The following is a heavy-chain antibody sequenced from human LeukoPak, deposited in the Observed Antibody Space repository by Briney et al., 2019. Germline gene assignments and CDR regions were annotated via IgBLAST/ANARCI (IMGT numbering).Heavy chain of an antibody. Sequence: PGGSLRLSCAASGFTFTSYGMHWVRHAPGKGLEWVAVISYVGSNKYYADSVKGRFTISRDNSKNTLYLQVNSRRGEDTAVYYCAVAYSSSGYYPVDYWGQGTLVTVSS. CDR3: AVAYSSSGYYPVDY. CDR2: ISYVGSNK. J-gene: IGHJ4*02. CDR1: GFTFTSYG. V-gene: IGHV3-30*03. D-gene: IGHD3-22*01.